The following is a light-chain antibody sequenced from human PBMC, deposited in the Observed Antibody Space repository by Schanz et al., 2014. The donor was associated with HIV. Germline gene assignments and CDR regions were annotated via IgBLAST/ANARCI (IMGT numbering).Light chain of an antibody. V-gene: IGKV1-33*01. CDR2: DAS. CDR1: QDISNY. CDR3: QQCVTYPYT. Sequence: DIQMTQSPSSLSASVGDRVTITCQASQDISNYLNWYQQKPGKAPKLLIYDASNLETGVPSRFSGSGSGTDFTFTISSLQPEDIATYYCQQCVTYPYTFGQGTKLDIK. J-gene: IGKJ2*01.